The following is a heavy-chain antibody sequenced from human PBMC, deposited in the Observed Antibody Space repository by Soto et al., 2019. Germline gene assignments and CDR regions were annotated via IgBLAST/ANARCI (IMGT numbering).Heavy chain of an antibody. CDR2: FDPEDGET. V-gene: IGHV1-24*01. CDR1: GYTLTELS. J-gene: IGHJ4*02. CDR3: ATGRGGYGDYHPVLDY. Sequence: GASVKVSCKVSGYTLTELSMHWVRQAPGKGLEWMGGFDPEDGETIYAQKFQGRVTMTEDTSTDTAYMELSSLRSEDTAVYYCATGRGGYGDYHPVLDYWGQGTLVTVSS. D-gene: IGHD4-17*01.